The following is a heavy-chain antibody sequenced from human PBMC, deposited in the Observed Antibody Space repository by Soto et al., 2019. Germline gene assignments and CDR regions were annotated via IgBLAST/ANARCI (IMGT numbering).Heavy chain of an antibody. J-gene: IGHJ3*02. Sequence: GDSVKISCKASAYSFTSYWIGWVRQMLGKGLEWMGIIYPGDSDTRYSPSFQGQVTISADKSTSTAYLQWSSLKASDTAMYYSPSPYCASRVCSHYAFGSCYQGTMVTV. CDR1: AYSFTSYW. CDR3: PSPYCASRVCSHYAFGS. V-gene: IGHV5-51*01. D-gene: IGHD2-8*01. CDR2: IYPGDSDT.